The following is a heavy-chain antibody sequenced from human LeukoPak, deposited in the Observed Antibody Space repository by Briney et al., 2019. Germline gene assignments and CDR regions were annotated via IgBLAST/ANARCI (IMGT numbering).Heavy chain of an antibody. Sequence: GGSLRLSCSASEFTFISYAMHWVRQAPGKGLEWVSAISGSGGSTYYADSVKGRFTISRDNSKNTLYLQMNSLRAEDTAVYYCAKGIAVAGTWGQGTLVTVSS. V-gene: IGHV3-23*01. D-gene: IGHD6-19*01. CDR1: EFTFISYA. CDR2: ISGSGGST. CDR3: AKGIAVAGT. J-gene: IGHJ5*02.